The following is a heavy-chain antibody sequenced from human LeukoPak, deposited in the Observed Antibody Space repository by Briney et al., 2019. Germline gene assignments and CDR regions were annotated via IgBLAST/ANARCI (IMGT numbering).Heavy chain of an antibody. Sequence: GGSLSFSCAASGFTFSSYAMSWVRKAPGNGLEWVSAISGSGGSTYCADYVKGRFTISRDNSKNTLYLQMNSLRAEDTAVYYCAKVGSSGYYNDYWGQGTLVTVSS. CDR1: GFTFSSYA. CDR3: AKVGSSGYYNDY. CDR2: ISGSGGST. V-gene: IGHV3-23*01. D-gene: IGHD3-22*01. J-gene: IGHJ4*02.